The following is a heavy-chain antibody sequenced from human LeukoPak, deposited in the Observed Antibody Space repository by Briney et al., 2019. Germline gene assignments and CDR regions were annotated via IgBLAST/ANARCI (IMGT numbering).Heavy chain of an antibody. J-gene: IGHJ4*02. Sequence: GGSLRLSCAASGFTFSSYDMHWVRQATGKGLEWVSAIGTAGDTYYPGSVKGRFTISRDNSKNTLYLQMNSLRPEDTAVYYCARECYLVPFDWGQGTLVTVSS. D-gene: IGHD2-8*02. CDR2: IGTAGDT. V-gene: IGHV3-13*04. CDR3: ARECYLVPFD. CDR1: GFTFSSYD.